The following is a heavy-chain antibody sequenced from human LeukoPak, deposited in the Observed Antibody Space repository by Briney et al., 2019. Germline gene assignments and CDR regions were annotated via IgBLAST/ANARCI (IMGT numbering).Heavy chain of an antibody. D-gene: IGHD5-18*01. CDR1: GYTFTGYY. Sequence: ASVKVSFKASGYTFTGYYMHWVRQAPGQGPEWMGWINPNSGGTNYAQKFQGRVTMTRDTSISTAYMELSRLRSDDTAVYYCARSGGYSYGSPDFDYWGQGTLVTVSS. V-gene: IGHV1-2*02. J-gene: IGHJ4*02. CDR3: ARSGGYSYGSPDFDY. CDR2: INPNSGGT.